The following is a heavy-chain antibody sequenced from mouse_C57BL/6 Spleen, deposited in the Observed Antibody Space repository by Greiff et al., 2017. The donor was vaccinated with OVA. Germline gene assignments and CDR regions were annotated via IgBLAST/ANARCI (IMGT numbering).Heavy chain of an antibody. V-gene: IGHV1-53*01. D-gene: IGHD1-1*01. Sequence: QVQLQQPGPELVKPGASVKLSCKASGYTFTSYWMHWVKQRPGHGLEWIGNINPSNGGNNYHEQFKSKATLTVAKSSSTAYMQLSSLTSEDTEVYDCASPYGSPVLDVWGTGTTVTVSS. CDR1: GYTFTSYW. CDR2: INPSNGGN. J-gene: IGHJ1*03. CDR3: ASPYGSPVLDV.